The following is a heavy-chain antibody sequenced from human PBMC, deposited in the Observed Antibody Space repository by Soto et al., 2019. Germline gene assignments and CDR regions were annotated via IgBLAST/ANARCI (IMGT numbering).Heavy chain of an antibody. D-gene: IGHD3-10*01. CDR1: GYTFTTYG. V-gene: IGHV1-18*04. J-gene: IGHJ4*02. Sequence: ASVKVSCKTSGYTFTTYGVSWVRQAPGQGLEWMGWISAYSGNIGYAQRFQGRVTMTRDTAIRTAYMEVSSLRSDDTAVYYCARGRASGSYYLLDYWGQGTLVTVSS. CDR3: ARGRASGSYYLLDY. CDR2: ISAYSGNI.